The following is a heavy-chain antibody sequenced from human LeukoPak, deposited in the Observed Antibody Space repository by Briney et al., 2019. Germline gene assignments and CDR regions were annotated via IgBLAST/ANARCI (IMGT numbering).Heavy chain of an antibody. V-gene: IGHV3-7*04. D-gene: IGHD1-26*01. J-gene: IGHJ4*02. CDR1: GSTIGNYW. Sequence: PGGSLRLSCAASGSTIGNYWMTWVRQAPGKGLEWVANIKQDGSEKYYVDSVKGRFTISRDNAKNSLYLQINSLRAEDTAVYYCARGSTYFVYWGQGTLVTVSS. CDR3: ARGSTYFVY. CDR2: IKQDGSEK.